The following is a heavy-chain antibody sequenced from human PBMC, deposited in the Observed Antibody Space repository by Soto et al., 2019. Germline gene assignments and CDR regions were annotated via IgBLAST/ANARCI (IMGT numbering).Heavy chain of an antibody. CDR2: ISSSSSYI. D-gene: IGHD3-22*01. V-gene: IGHV3-21*01. Sequence: EVQLVESGGGLVKPGGSLRLSCAASGFTFSSYSMNWVRQAPGKGLEWASSISSSSSYIYYADSVKGRFTISRDNAKNSLYLQMNSLRAEDTAVYYCARGTYYYDSSGYYSYWGQGTLVTVSS. CDR3: ARGTYYYDSSGYYSY. J-gene: IGHJ4*02. CDR1: GFTFSSYS.